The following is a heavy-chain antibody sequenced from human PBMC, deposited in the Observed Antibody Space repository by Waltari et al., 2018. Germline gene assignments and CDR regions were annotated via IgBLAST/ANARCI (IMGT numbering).Heavy chain of an antibody. V-gene: IGHV3-23*01. D-gene: IGHD1-26*01. CDR1: GFTFSSYA. Sequence: EVQLLESGGGLVQPGGSLRLSCAASGFTFSSYAMSWVRQAPGKGLEWVSAISGSGGSTYYADSVKGRFTISRDNSKNTLYLQMNSLRAEDTAVYYCARDGGLSWEPEYFQHWGQGTLVTVSS. CDR3: ARDGGLSWEPEYFQH. CDR2: ISGSGGST. J-gene: IGHJ1*01.